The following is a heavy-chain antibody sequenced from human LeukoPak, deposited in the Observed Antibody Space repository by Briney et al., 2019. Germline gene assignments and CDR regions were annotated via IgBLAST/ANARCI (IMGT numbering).Heavy chain of an antibody. V-gene: IGHV3-15*01. CDR1: GFTFSNAW. CDR2: IKSKSDGGTT. D-gene: IGHD2-2*01. Sequence: GGSLRLSCAASGFTFSNAWMNWVRQTPGKGLGWVGRIKSKSDGGTTDYAAPVKGRFTISRDDSKNTVYLQMNSLNTEDTAAYYCTTISTPIRGAFDIWGQGTMVTVSS. J-gene: IGHJ3*02. CDR3: TTISTPIRGAFDI.